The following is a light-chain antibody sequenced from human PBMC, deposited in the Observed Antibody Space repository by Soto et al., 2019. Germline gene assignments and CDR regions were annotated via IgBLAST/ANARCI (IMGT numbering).Light chain of an antibody. V-gene: IGKV1-39*01. CDR1: QSISKY. Sequence: DIQMAQSPSALSASVGDRVTISCRASQSISKYLHWYQQKPGKAPKLLIYAASTLQSGVPSRFSGSGSGTDFTLTINSLQPEDFATYNCQQSYSTPPWTFGQGTKVEIK. J-gene: IGKJ1*01. CDR3: QQSYSTPPWT. CDR2: AAS.